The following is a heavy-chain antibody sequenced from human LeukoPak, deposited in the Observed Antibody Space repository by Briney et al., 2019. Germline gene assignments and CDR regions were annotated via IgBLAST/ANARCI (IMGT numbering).Heavy chain of an antibody. D-gene: IGHD3-10*01. CDR3: AADTTMVRGVIHDY. J-gene: IGHJ4*02. CDR1: GFTFTSSA. V-gene: IGHV1-58*01. Sequence: GASVKVSCKASGFTFTSSAVQWVRQARGQRLEWIGWIVVGSGNTNYAQKFQERVTITRDMSTSTAYMELSSLRSEDTAVYYCAADTTMVRGVIHDYWGQGTLVTVSS. CDR2: IVVGSGNT.